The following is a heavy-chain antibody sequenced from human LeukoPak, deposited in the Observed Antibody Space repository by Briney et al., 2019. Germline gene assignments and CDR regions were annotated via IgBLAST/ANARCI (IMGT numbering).Heavy chain of an antibody. D-gene: IGHD5-18*01. CDR2: SRNKAKSHTT. Sequence: GGPLRLSCAASGFTFSDRDMDWVRQAPGKGLEWVGRSRNKAKSHTTEYAASVKGRFTISRDNSNNSVWLQMNSLKTEDTAVYYCALWSYYYYGLDVWGQGTTVTVSS. CDR3: ALWSYYYYGLDV. J-gene: IGHJ6*02. V-gene: IGHV3-72*01. CDR1: GFTFSDRD.